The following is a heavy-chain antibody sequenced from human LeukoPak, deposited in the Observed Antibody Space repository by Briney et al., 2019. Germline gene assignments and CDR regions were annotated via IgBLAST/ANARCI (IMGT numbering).Heavy chain of an antibody. D-gene: IGHD4-23*01. J-gene: IGHJ3*02. CDR2: IYTRGST. CDR1: GGSINSGTYY. Sequence: PSQTLSLTCTVSGGSINSGTYYWRWIRQPAGKGLEWIGRIYTRGSTNYNPSLKSRVTISVDTSKNQFSLKLSSVTAADTAVYYCARDPDYGGNDDAFDIWGQGTMVTVSS. CDR3: ARDPDYGGNDDAFDI. V-gene: IGHV4-61*02.